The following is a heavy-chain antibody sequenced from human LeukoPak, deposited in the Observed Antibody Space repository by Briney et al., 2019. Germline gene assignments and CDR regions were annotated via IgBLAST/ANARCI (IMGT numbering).Heavy chain of an antibody. CDR1: GGTFSSYA. CDR3: ARSLGSSWSGWEYYMDV. J-gene: IGHJ6*03. CDR2: INPNSDNT. D-gene: IGHD6-13*01. V-gene: IGHV1-8*03. Sequence: ASVKVSCKASGGTFSSYAINWVRQATGQGLEWMGWINPNSDNTGYPQKFQGRVTITWNTSISTAYMELSSLRSEDTAVYYCARSLGSSWSGWEYYMDVWGKGTTVTVSS.